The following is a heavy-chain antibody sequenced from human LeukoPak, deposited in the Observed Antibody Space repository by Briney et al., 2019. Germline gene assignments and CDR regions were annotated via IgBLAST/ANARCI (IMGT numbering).Heavy chain of an antibody. D-gene: IGHD3-10*01. V-gene: IGHV1-2*02. CDR2: INPNSGGT. CDR3: ARDAEGVRGVIIGAFDY. J-gene: IGHJ4*02. Sequence: ASVKVSCKASGYTFTGYYMHWVRQAPGQGLEWMGWINPNSGGTNYAQKFQGRVTMTRDTSISTAYMELSRLRSDDTAVYYCARDAEGVRGVIIGAFDYWGQGTLVTVSS. CDR1: GYTFTGYY.